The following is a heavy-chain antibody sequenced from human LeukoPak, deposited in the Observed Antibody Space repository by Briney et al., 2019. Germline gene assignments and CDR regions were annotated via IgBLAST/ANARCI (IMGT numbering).Heavy chain of an antibody. V-gene: IGHV4-34*01. Sequence: SETLSLTCAVYGGSFSGYYWSWIRQPPGKGLEWIGEINHSGSTNYNPSLKSRVTISVDTSKNQFSLKLSSVTAADTAVYYCAKGTPEYCSGGSCYYPPSFYYYMDVWGKGTTVTVSS. CDR1: GGSFSGYY. CDR2: INHSGST. D-gene: IGHD2-15*01. CDR3: AKGTPEYCSGGSCYYPPSFYYYMDV. J-gene: IGHJ6*03.